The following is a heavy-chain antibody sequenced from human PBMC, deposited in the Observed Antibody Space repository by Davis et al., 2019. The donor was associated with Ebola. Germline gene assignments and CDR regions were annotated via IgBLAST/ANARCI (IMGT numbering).Heavy chain of an antibody. CDR1: GFTFTSYS. CDR2: INTRGDAR. V-gene: IGHV3-48*02. CDR3: VRDYLFAFDS. J-gene: IGHJ4*02. D-gene: IGHD3-10*02. Sequence: GESLKTSCVTSGFTFTSYSFNWIRQTPGKGLEWIAHINTRGDARVYADSVRGRFTISSDDAANSLSLQMDSLKHEDKAVYYCVRDYLFAFDSWGQGTPVTVSS.